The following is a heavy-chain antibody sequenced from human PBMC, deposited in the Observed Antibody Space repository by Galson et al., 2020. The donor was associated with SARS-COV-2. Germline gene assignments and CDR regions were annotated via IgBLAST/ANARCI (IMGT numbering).Heavy chain of an antibody. Sequence: SETLSLTCAVSGYSISSGYYWGWIRQPPGKGLEWIGSFYHGESTAYNPSLKSRVTISVDTSRNQLSLRLSSVTAADTAVYYCARLERSGSDSSLHHWGQGTLVTVSS. CDR3: ARLERSGSDSSLHH. J-gene: IGHJ1*01. D-gene: IGHD5-12*01. V-gene: IGHV4-38-2*01. CDR2: FYHGEST. CDR1: GYSISSGYY.